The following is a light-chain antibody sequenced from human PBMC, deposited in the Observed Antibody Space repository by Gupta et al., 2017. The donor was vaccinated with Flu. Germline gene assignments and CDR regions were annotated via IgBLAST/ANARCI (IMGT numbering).Light chain of an antibody. CDR1: RGIDNW. Sequence: DVQMTQSPSTLSASVGDRVTITCRASRGIDNWLAWYQQKPGKAPKVLIYEASTLKSGVPSRFSGSGYGTEFALTISSRQPDDFANYYCQQENSSSNTFGQGTKVEIK. J-gene: IGKJ2*01. CDR3: QQENSSSNT. CDR2: EAS. V-gene: IGKV1-5*03.